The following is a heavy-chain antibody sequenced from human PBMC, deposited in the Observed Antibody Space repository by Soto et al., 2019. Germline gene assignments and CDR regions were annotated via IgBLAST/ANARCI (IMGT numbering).Heavy chain of an antibody. CDR2: TYYRSRLFS. CDR3: VRDRYSSSGWFDP. V-gene: IGHV6-1*01. CDR1: GDSVSSYSAA. D-gene: IGHD3-10*01. J-gene: IGHJ5*02. Sequence: SQTLSLTCAISGDSVSSYSAAWNWIRQSPSGGLEWLGRTYYRSRLFSDYAESVKSRIFINPDTSKNQFSLQLKSLTPEDTAVYYCVRDRYSSSGWFDPWGQGTPVTVSS.